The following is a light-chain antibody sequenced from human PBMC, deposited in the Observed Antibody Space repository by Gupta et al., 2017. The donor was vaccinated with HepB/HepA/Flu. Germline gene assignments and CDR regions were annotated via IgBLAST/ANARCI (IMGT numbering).Light chain of an antibody. J-gene: IGKJ4*01. CDR3: QQRSDWPLLT. CDR2: DAS. CDR1: QSVSNY. V-gene: IGKV3-11*01. Sequence: EIVLTQSPATLSLSPGERATLSCRASQSVSNYLAWYRQKPGQAPRLLIYDASNRATGIPARFSGSGSGTDFTLTISSLEPEDFAVYYCQQRSDWPLLTFGGGTXVEIK.